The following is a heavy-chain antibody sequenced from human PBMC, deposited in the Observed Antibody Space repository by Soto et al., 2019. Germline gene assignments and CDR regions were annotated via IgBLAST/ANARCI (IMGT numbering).Heavy chain of an antibody. CDR2: ISGSGGST. D-gene: IGHD1-26*01. Sequence: EVQLLESGGGLVQPGGSLRLSCAASGFTFSSYAMRWVRQAQVKGLEWVSAISGSGGSTYYADSVKGRFTISRDNSKNTMYLQMNSLRAEDTDVYYCARRGSGSYYDYWGQGTLVTVSS. V-gene: IGHV3-23*01. CDR1: GFTFSSYA. CDR3: ARRGSGSYYDY. J-gene: IGHJ4*02.